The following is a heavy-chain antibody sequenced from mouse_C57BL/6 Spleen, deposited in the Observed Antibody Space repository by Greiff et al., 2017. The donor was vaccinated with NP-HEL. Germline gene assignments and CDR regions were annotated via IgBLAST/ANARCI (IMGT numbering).Heavy chain of an antibody. J-gene: IGHJ4*01. CDR1: GYTFTDYY. CDR2: IYPGSGNT. Sequence: VKLMESGAELVRPGASVKLSCKASGYTFTDYYINWVKQRPGQGLEWIARIYPGSGNTYYNEKFKGKATLTAEKSSSTAYMQPSSLTSEDSAVYFCAREYGYNYAMDYWGHRTSVTVSS. V-gene: IGHV1-76*01. D-gene: IGHD2-10*02. CDR3: AREYGYNYAMDY.